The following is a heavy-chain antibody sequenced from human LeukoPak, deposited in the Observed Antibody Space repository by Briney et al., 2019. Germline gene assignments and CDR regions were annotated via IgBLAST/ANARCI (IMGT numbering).Heavy chain of an antibody. D-gene: IGHD1-26*01. J-gene: IGHJ4*02. V-gene: IGHV3-49*04. CDR1: GFIFGDYA. Sequence: QPGRSLRLSCTGSGFIFGDYAMNWVRQAPGKGLEWVGVIRSKAYGGTAEYAASVKGRFTVSRDDSKSIAYLQMSSLKTEDTAVYYCTSDEGEDTSYWGQGTLVTVSS. CDR3: TSDEGEDTSY. CDR2: IRSKAYGGTA.